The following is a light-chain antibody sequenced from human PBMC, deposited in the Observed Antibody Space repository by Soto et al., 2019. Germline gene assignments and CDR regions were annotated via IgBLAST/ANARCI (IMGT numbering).Light chain of an antibody. Sequence: EIVLTQSPATLSLSPGERATLSCWANQSVSNSLAWFQQRPGQAPRLLIYGASDKATGIPARFSGTGSGTDFTLTISSLEPEDFAVYYCQQRAKWPRTFGQGTKVDIK. CDR3: QQRAKWPRT. CDR1: QSVSNS. V-gene: IGKV3-11*01. CDR2: GAS. J-gene: IGKJ1*01.